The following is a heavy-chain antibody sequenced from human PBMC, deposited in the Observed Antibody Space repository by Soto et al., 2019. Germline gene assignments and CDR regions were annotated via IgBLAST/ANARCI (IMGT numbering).Heavy chain of an antibody. CDR3: ARAGDDILTGYDLDY. CDR1: GGSISSGGYY. CDR2: IYYSGST. Sequence: PSETLSLTCTVSGGSISSGGYYWSWIRQHPGKGLEWIGYIYYSGSTYYNPSLKSRVTISVDTSKNQFSLKLSSVTAADTAVYYCARAGDDILTGYDLDYWGQGTLVTVSS. D-gene: IGHD3-9*01. V-gene: IGHV4-31*03. J-gene: IGHJ4*02.